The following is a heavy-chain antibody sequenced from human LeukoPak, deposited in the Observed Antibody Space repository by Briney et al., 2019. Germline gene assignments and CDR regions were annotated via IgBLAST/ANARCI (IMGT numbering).Heavy chain of an antibody. V-gene: IGHV4-34*01. CDR2: INHSGST. CDR1: GGSFSGYY. D-gene: IGHD2-2*01. Sequence: SETLSLTCAVYGGSFSGYYWSWIRQPPGKGLEWIGEINHSGSTNYNPSLKSRVTISVDTSKNQFSLKLSSVTAADTAVYYCARDRIVVVPAAKNYYYYSMDVWGQGTTVTVSS. J-gene: IGHJ6*02. CDR3: ARDRIVVVPAAKNYYYYSMDV.